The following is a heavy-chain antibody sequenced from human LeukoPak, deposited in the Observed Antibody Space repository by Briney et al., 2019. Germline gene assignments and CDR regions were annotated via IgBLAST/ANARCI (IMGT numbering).Heavy chain of an antibody. CDR3: TRFDGDYEALDD. J-gene: IGHJ4*02. CDR1: GYTFTGYY. Sequence: GSVKVSCKASGYTFTGYYMHWGRQAPGQGLEWMGWINPNSGGTNYAQTFQGRVTMTRDTSISTAYMELSRLRSDDTAVYYCTRFDGDYEALDDWGQGTLVTVS. CDR2: INPNSGGT. D-gene: IGHD4-17*01. V-gene: IGHV1-2*02.